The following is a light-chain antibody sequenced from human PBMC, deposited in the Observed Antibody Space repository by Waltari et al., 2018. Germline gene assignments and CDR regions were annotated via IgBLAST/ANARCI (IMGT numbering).Light chain of an antibody. CDR3: ALYMGSGIWV. Sequence: QPVVTQEPSLSVSPGGTVPLTCALSSCPLHPTSSPPWYQQTPRQAPRTLVYKANARSSGVPDRFSGSILGNTAALTITGAQADDESDYYCALYMGSGIWVFGGGTRLTVL. CDR1: SCPLHPTSS. J-gene: IGLJ3*02. CDR2: KAN. V-gene: IGLV8-61*01.